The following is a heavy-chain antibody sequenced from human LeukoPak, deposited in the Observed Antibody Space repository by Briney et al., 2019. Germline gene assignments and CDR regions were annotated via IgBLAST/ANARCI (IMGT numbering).Heavy chain of an antibody. J-gene: IGHJ4*02. CDR2: INSDGSNT. V-gene: IGHV3-74*01. Sequence: GGSLRLSCAASGFTFSSNWMHWVRQAPGKGLVWVSRINSDGSNTNYADSVKGRFTISRDNAKNTVYLQMNSLRAEDTAVYYCARSSSSSYYFDYWGQGTLVTVSS. D-gene: IGHD6-6*01. CDR1: GFTFSSNW. CDR3: ARSSSSSYYFDY.